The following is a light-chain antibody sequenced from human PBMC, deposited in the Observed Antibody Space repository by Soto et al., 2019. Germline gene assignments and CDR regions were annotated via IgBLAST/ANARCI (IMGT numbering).Light chain of an antibody. CDR3: HQRSNWPPFT. V-gene: IGKV3-11*01. CDR1: QSVSCY. Sequence: EIVLTQSPATLSLSPGVRATLSCRASQSVSCYLVWYQQKPGQAPRLLIYDASNRATGIPARFSGSGSGTDFTLTISSLEPEDLAVYYCHQRSNWPPFTFRQGTKLEIK. J-gene: IGKJ2*01. CDR2: DAS.